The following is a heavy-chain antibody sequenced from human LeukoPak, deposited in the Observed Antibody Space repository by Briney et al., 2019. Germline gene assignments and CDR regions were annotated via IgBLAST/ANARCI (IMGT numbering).Heavy chain of an antibody. V-gene: IGHV4-4*07. J-gene: IGHJ4*01. D-gene: IGHD3-10*01. CDR1: DASVTTYS. CDR2: VYSSGAT. CDR3: AGDHYGSGSYKAYFDY. Sequence: SETLSLTCTVSDASVTTYSWSWLRQPAGKGLEWIGRVYSSGATKYNPSLKSRVTISADTSKNQFSLKLPSVTAADTAVYYCAGDHYGSGSYKAYFDYWGHGIQVTVSS.